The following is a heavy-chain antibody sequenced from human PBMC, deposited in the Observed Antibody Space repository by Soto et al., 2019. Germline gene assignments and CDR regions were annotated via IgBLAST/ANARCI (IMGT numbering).Heavy chain of an antibody. V-gene: IGHV1-69*04. J-gene: IGHJ4*02. CDR3: ARDLGTVVTTPYYFDY. CDR2: IIPILGIA. Sequence: ASVKVSCKASGGTFSSYTSRWVRQAPGQGLEWMGRIIPILGIANYAQKFQGRVTITADKSTSTAYMELSSLRSEDTAVYYCARDLGTVVTTPYYFDYWGQGTLVTVSS. CDR1: GGTFSSYT. D-gene: IGHD4-4*01.